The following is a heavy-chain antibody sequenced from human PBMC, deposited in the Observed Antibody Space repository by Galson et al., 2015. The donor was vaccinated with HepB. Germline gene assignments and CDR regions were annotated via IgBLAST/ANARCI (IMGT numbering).Heavy chain of an antibody. J-gene: IGHJ6*03. CDR3: AGDAGWQQLAHYYYYYMDV. CDR1: GFTFSSYA. V-gene: IGHV3-30-3*01. Sequence: SLRLSCAASGFTFSSYAMHWVRQAPGKGLEWVAVISYDGSNKYYADSVKGRFTISRDNSKNTLYLQMNSLRAEDTAVYYWAGDAGWQQLAHYYYYYMDVWGKGTTVTVSS. CDR2: ISYDGSNK. D-gene: IGHD6-13*01.